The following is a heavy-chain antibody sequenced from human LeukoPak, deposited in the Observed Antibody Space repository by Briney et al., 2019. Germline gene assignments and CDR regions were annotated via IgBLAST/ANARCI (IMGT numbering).Heavy chain of an antibody. D-gene: IGHD3-10*01. J-gene: IGHJ1*01. CDR2: ISGSGGST. CDR1: AFTFRSYA. Sequence: GGSLRLSCAASAFTFRSYAMNWVRQAPGKGLEWVSGISGSGGSTNYADSVKGRFTISRDNSKNTLYLQMNSLRAEDTAVYFCASRENNYGLGDWGQGTLVTVSS. CDR3: ASRENNYGLGD. V-gene: IGHV3-23*01.